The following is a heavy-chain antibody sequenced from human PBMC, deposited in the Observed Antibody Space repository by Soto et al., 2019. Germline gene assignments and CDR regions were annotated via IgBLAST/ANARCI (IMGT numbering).Heavy chain of an antibody. CDR2: IYPGDSDT. CDR3: AITSIAAAGKDYNWFDP. CDR1: GYSFTSYW. D-gene: IGHD6-13*01. Sequence: GESLKISCKGSGYSFTSYWIGWVRQMLGKGLEWMGIIYPGDSDTRYSPSFQGQVTISADKSISTAYLQWSSLKASDTAMYYFAITSIAAAGKDYNWFDPWGQGTLVTVSS. J-gene: IGHJ5*02. V-gene: IGHV5-51*01.